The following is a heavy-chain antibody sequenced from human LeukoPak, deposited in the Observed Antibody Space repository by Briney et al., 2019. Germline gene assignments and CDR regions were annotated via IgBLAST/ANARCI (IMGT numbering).Heavy chain of an antibody. CDR1: GGSISSGGYY. Sequence: PSETLSLTCTVSGGSISSGGYYWSWIRQHPGKGLEWIGYTYYSGSTYYNPSLKSRVTISVDTSKNQFSLKLSSVTAADTAVYYCARVLATFWEFDYWGQGTLVTVSS. D-gene: IGHD5-24*01. CDR2: TYYSGST. V-gene: IGHV4-31*03. J-gene: IGHJ4*02. CDR3: ARVLATFWEFDY.